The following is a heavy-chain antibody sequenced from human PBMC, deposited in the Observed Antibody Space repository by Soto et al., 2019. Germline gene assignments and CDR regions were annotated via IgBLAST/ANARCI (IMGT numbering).Heavy chain of an antibody. Sequence: QVQLVESGGGVVQPGRSLRLSCAASGFTFSSYAMHWVRQAPGKGLEWVAVISYDGSNKYYADSVKGRFTISRDNSKNTLYLQMNSLRAEDTAVYCCARDHGDIAYWGQGTLVTVSS. CDR1: GFTFSSYA. D-gene: IGHD4-17*01. CDR3: ARDHGDIAY. V-gene: IGHV3-30-3*01. CDR2: ISYDGSNK. J-gene: IGHJ4*02.